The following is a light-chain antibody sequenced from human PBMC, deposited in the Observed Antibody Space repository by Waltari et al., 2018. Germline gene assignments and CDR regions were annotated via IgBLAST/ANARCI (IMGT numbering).Light chain of an antibody. V-gene: IGKV3-15*01. CDR3: QQYNNWRT. J-gene: IGKJ1*01. CDR1: QSVDIN. CDR2: GAS. Sequence: EIVMTQSPVTLSVSPGERVTLSCRASQSVDINLAWYQQKPGQAPRLLIYGASTRATGIPARFSGSGSGTEFTLTIDSLQSEDLAVYYCQQYNNWRTFGQGTKVEIK.